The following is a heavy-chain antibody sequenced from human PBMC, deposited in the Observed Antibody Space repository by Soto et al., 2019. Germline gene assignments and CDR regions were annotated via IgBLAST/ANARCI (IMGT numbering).Heavy chain of an antibody. CDR1: GGSISSGGYY. CDR2: IYYSGST. J-gene: IGHJ4*02. Sequence: QVQLQESGPGLVKPSQTLSLTCTVSGGSISSGGYYWSWIRQHPGKGLEWIGYIYYSGSTYYNPSRKRRVTISVDTSKNQCSLKLSSVTAADTAVYYCARGDSGYYDSSGYYSYWGQGTLVTVSS. V-gene: IGHV4-31*03. CDR3: ARGDSGYYDSSGYYSY. D-gene: IGHD3-22*01.